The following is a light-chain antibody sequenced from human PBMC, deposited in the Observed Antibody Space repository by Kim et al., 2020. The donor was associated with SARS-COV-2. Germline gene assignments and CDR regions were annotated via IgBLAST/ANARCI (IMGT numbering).Light chain of an antibody. CDR2: GAS. J-gene: IGKJ2*01. Sequence: ASVGDRVTIICRASENIANLLNWYQQKPGEAPKLLIYGASTLHSGVPLRFSGSGSGTDFTLTISSLQPEDIATYFCQQSYITPLYTFGQGTKLEIK. V-gene: IGKV1-39*01. CDR1: ENIANL. CDR3: QQSYITPLYT.